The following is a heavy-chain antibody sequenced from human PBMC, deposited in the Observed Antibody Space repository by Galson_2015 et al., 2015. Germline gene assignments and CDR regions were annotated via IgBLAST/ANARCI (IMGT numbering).Heavy chain of an antibody. CDR1: GFTFSSYW. V-gene: IGHV3-7*01. CDR2: IKQDGSEK. Sequence: SLRLSCAASGFTFSSYWMSWVRQAPGKGLEWVANIKQDGSEKYYVDSVKGRFTISRDNSKNTLYLQMNSLRAEDTAVYYCAKDLYWSAWGGRWLQSYGMDVWGQGTTVTVSS. J-gene: IGHJ6*02. D-gene: IGHD5-24*01. CDR3: AKDLYWSAWGGRWLQSYGMDV.